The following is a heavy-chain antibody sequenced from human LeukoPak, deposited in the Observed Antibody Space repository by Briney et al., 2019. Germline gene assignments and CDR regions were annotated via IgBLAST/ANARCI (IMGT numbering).Heavy chain of an antibody. D-gene: IGHD3-9*01. CDR3: AKEEYDILTGFGYYFDY. V-gene: IGHV3-23*01. Sequence: PGGSLRLSCAASGFTFSSYAMSWVRQAPGKGPEWVSAISGSGGSTYYADSVKGRFTISRDNSKNTLYLQMNSLRAEDTAVYYCAKEEYDILTGFGYYFDYWGQGTLVTVSS. CDR1: GFTFSSYA. CDR2: ISGSGGST. J-gene: IGHJ4*02.